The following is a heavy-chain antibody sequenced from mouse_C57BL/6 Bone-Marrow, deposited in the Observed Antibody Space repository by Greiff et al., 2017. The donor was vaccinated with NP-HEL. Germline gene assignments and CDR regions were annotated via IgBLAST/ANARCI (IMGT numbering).Heavy chain of an antibody. CDR2: IRHKANGYTS. D-gene: IGHD1-1*01. J-gene: IGHJ1*03. V-gene: IGHV7-3*01. CDR3: ARRVYYYGSSYGYFDV. Sequence: EVQLQESGGGLVQPGGSLSLSCAASGFTFTDYYMSWVRQPPGKALEWLGFIRHKANGYTSEYSASVKGRFTISRANSPSILYLQMNALRAEDSATYYCARRVYYYGSSYGYFDVWGTGTTVTVSS. CDR1: GFTFTDYY.